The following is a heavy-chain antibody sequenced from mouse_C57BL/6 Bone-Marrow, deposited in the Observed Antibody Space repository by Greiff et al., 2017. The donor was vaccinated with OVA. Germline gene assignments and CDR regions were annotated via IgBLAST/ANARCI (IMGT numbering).Heavy chain of an antibody. J-gene: IGHJ3*01. D-gene: IGHD2-2*01. CDR3: ARSRYGYDGAWFAY. Sequence: VKVVESGAELARPGASVKLSCKASGYTFTSYGISWVKQRTGQGLEWIGEIYPRSGNTYYNEKFKGKATLTADKSYSTAYMELRSLTSEDSAVYFCARSRYGYDGAWFAYWGQGTLVTVSA. CDR1: GYTFTSYG. CDR2: IYPRSGNT. V-gene: IGHV1-81*01.